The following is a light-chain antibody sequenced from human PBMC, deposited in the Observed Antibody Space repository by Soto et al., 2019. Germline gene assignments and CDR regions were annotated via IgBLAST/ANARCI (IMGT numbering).Light chain of an antibody. CDR2: GAS. CDR1: QSVSSSY. CDR3: QHYGTSSWT. J-gene: IGKJ1*01. Sequence: EIVLTQTQDTLSLSPGERATLSCRASQSVSSSYLAWYQQKPGQAPRLLIYGASSRATGIPDRFSGSGSGTDFTLTISRLEPEDFAVYYCQHYGTSSWTFGQGTKVDI. V-gene: IGKV3-20*01.